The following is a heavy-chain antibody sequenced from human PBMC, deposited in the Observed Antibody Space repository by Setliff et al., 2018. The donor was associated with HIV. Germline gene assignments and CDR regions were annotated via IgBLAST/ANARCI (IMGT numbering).Heavy chain of an antibody. CDR1: GYIFSTYG. J-gene: IGHJ5*02. CDR2: ISPYNGIT. D-gene: IGHD3-9*01. V-gene: IGHV1-18*01. Sequence: GASVKVSCKASGYIFSTYGISWVRQTPGQGLEWMGWISPYNGITKYAQKFQGRVTMSTDTSTSTAYMEVRSLRSDDTAVYYCARDLRGFNNWFDPWGQGTLVTVSS. CDR3: ARDLRGFNNWFDP.